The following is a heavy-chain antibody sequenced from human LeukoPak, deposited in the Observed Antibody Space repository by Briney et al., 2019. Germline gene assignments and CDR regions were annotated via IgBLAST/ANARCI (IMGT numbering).Heavy chain of an antibody. CDR2: IYYSGST. V-gene: IGHV4-39*07. Sequence: SETLSLTCTVSGGSISSSSYYWGWIRQPPGKGLEWIGSIYYSGSTYYNPSLKSRVTISVDTSKNQFSLKLSSVTAADTAVYYCARVYDFWSADDYWGQGTLVTVSS. CDR3: ARVYDFWSADDY. CDR1: GGSISSSSYY. J-gene: IGHJ4*02. D-gene: IGHD3-3*01.